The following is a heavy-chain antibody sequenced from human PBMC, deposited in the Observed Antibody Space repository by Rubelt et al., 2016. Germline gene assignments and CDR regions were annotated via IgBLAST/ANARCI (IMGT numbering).Heavy chain of an antibody. CDR1: GGSFSGYY. Sequence: QVQLQRWGAGLLKPSETLSLTCAVYGGSFSGYYWSWIRQPPGKGLEWIGEINHSGSTNYNPSLKSRVTISVDTSKNQFSRKLSSVTDADTAVYYCARGGRYYGSGSYQRHNWFDPWGQGTLVTVSS. D-gene: IGHD3-10*01. V-gene: IGHV4-34*01. CDR2: INHSGST. J-gene: IGHJ5*02. CDR3: ARGGRYYGSGSYQRHNWFDP.